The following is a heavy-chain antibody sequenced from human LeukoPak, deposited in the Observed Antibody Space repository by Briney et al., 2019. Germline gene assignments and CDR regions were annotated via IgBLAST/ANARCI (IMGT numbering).Heavy chain of an antibody. Sequence: SETLSLTCAVYGGSFSAYYWSWIRQLPGKGLEWIGEINHGGSTNYNPSLKSRVNISIDPSKNQFSLKLTSVTAADTAVYYCARQYTPATLDYYYYSMDVWAKGPRSPSP. CDR3: ARQYTPATLDYYYYSMDV. V-gene: IGHV4-34*01. CDR2: INHGGST. D-gene: IGHD5-18*01. CDR1: GGSFSAYY. J-gene: IGHJ6*03.